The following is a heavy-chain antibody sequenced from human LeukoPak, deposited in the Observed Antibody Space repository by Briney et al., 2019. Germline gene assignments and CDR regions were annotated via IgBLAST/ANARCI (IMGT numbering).Heavy chain of an antibody. J-gene: IGHJ6*02. V-gene: IGHV3-11*01. Sequence: GGSLRLSCEASGFTFSDFYMSWIRQAPGEGLEWVSYISSSGSTIDYADSVKGRFTISRDNAKNSLYLQMNSLRAEDTAVYYCARERSHYGMDVWGQGTTVTVSS. D-gene: IGHD3-10*01. CDR1: GFTFSDFY. CDR3: ARERSHYGMDV. CDR2: ISSSGSTI.